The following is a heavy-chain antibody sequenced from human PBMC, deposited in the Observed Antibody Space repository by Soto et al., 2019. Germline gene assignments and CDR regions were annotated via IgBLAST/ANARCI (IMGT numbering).Heavy chain of an antibody. CDR3: ARSPFLECN. V-gene: IGHV3-48*03. J-gene: IGHJ4*02. D-gene: IGHD3-3*02. CDR2: ISSSGGTT. CDR1: GFPFSSYE. Sequence: LRLSCAASGFPFSSYEMNWVRQAPGKGLEWVSYISSSGGTTHYADSVRGRFTISRDNAKNSVYLQMNSLRAEDTAFYYCARSPFLECNWAQGTLVTVSS.